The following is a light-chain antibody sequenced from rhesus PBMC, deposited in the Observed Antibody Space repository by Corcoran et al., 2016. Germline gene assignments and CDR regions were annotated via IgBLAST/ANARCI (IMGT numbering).Light chain of an antibody. CDR1: QSISSW. J-gene: IGKJ4*01. Sequence: DIQMTQSPSSLSASVGDTVTITCRASQSISSWIAWYQQKPGKAPKLLIYKASSLQSGVPSRFSGSGSGTDFTLTINSLQSEDFATYYFQQYSSSPLTFGGGTKVELK. V-gene: IGKV1-22*01. CDR3: QQYSSSPLT. CDR2: KAS.